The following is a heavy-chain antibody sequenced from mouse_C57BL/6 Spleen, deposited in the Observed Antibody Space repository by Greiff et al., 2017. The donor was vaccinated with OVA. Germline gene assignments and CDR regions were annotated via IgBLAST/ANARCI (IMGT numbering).Heavy chain of an antibody. CDR3: TETGTVYAMDY. CDR1: GFTFSNYW. V-gene: IGHV6-3*01. Sequence: DVQLVESGGGLVQPGGSMKLSCVASGFTFSNYWMNWVRQSPEKGLEWVAQIRLKSDNYATHYAESVKGRFTISRDDSKSSVYLQMNNLRAEDTGIYYCTETGTVYAMDYWGQGTSVTVSS. CDR2: IRLKSDNYAT. J-gene: IGHJ4*01. D-gene: IGHD4-1*01.